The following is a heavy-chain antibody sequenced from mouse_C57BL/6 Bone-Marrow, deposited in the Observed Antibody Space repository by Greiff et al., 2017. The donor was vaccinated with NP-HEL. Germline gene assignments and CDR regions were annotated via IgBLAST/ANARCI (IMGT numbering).Heavy chain of an antibody. CDR3: ARHSYDGYFDY. CDR1: GFTFGSYP. Sequence: EVMLVESGGGLVKPGGSLKLSCAAFGFTFGSYPMSWVRQTPEKRLEGVATLSGGGGTTYYPDSVKGRFTISRDNAKNTLYLQMSSLRSEDTALYYCARHSYDGYFDYWGQGTTLTVSS. J-gene: IGHJ2*01. CDR2: LSGGGGTT. D-gene: IGHD2-3*01. V-gene: IGHV5-9*01.